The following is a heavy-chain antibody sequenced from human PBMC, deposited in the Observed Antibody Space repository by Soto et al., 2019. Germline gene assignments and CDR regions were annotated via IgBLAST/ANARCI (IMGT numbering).Heavy chain of an antibody. Sequence: ESGGGLVQPGGSLRLSCAAFGFTFSDHYMDWVRQAPGKGLEWVGRSRDKVHSHTTEYAASVKGRFTISRGDSENSLYLQMNSLKTEDTAVYYCARGVVSTGYFDYWGQGTLVTVSS. V-gene: IGHV3-72*01. J-gene: IGHJ4*02. D-gene: IGHD5-12*01. CDR2: SRDKVHSHTT. CDR1: GFTFSDHY. CDR3: ARGVVSTGYFDY.